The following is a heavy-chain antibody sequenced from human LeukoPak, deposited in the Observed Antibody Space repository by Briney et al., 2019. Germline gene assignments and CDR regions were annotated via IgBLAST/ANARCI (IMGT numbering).Heavy chain of an antibody. J-gene: IGHJ4*02. V-gene: IGHV3-21*01. Sequence: GGSLRLSCTVSGFTLSTYSLNWVRRAPGKGLEWVSLMTNSRSYYADSVKGRFTISRDNAKNSLDLVMSSLRVDDTAVYYCARDSAVAGGFDYWGQGTLVTVSS. CDR2: MTNSRSY. CDR1: GFTLSTYS. CDR3: ARDSAVAGGFDY. D-gene: IGHD6-19*01.